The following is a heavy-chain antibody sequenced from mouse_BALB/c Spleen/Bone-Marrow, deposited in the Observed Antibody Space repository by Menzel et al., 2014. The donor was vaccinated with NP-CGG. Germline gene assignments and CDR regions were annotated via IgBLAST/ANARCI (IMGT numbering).Heavy chain of an antibody. CDR1: SFSLTSYG. CDR2: KCSGGST. V-gene: IGHV2-2*02. Sequence: QLQQLGPPLLPPSQRLSITCTVSSFSLTSYGVHWVRQSPGKGLEWLGVKCSGGSTDHNAAFISRLSVSRDNSKSQVFFKMNSQQANDTAIYYCARYGSILDYWGQGTTLTFSS. J-gene: IGHJ2*01. D-gene: IGHD1-1*01. CDR3: ARYGSILDY.